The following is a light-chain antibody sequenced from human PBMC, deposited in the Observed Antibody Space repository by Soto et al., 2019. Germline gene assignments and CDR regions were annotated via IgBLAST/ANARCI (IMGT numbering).Light chain of an antibody. J-gene: IGLJ2*01. Sequence: QSVLTQPPSASGTPGQRVTICCSGSSYNIASKYVYWFQQLPGTTPKVLIYRDNQRPSGVPDRFSASKSGTSASLAISGLRSEDEADYYCAAWDDSLSGPWVVFGGGTKLTVL. V-gene: IGLV1-47*01. CDR1: SYNIASKY. CDR3: AAWDDSLSGPWVV. CDR2: RDN.